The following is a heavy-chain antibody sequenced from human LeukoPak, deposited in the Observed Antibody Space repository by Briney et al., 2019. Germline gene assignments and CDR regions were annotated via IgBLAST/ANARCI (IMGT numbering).Heavy chain of an antibody. CDR3: ARAFYGSGSYYYLDYFDY. CDR1: GLTYSIYE. V-gene: IGHV3-48*03. Sequence: GGSLRLSCAASGLTYSIYEMNWVRHPPRKGLEWVSYISSSGSHIYYTDSVKGRLTIPRDNAKTSLYLQMNSLRGEDTAVYYCARAFYGSGSYYYLDYFDYWGQGTLVTVSS. CDR2: ISSSGSHI. J-gene: IGHJ4*02. D-gene: IGHD3-10*01.